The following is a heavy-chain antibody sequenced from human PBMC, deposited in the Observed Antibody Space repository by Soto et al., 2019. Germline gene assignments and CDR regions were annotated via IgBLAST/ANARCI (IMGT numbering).Heavy chain of an antibody. V-gene: IGHV4-30-4*01. J-gene: IGHJ4*02. CDR2: IYYSGST. CDR3: VINSYGYTCYDF. Sequence: PSETLSLTCTVSGGSISSGDYYWSWIRQPPGKGLEWIGYIYYSGSTYYNPSLKSRVTISVDTSKNQFSLKLSSVTAADTAVYYVVINSYGYTCYDFWGQGTLVTVSS. CDR1: GGSISSGDYY. D-gene: IGHD5-18*01.